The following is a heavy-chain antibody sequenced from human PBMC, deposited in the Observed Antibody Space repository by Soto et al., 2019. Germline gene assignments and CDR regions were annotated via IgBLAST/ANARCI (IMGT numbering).Heavy chain of an antibody. D-gene: IGHD2-2*01. J-gene: IGHJ4*02. CDR1: GFTFSNYG. Sequence: GGSLRLSCAASGFTFSNYGMTWVRQAPGKGLEWVSGMSRDGGVTDYTDSVKGRFTISRDISKNTLYLQMNSLRAEDTAVYYYAKDYCSSTSCPGDYWGQGTLVTVSS. CDR2: MSRDGGVT. V-gene: IGHV3-23*01. CDR3: AKDYCSSTSCPGDY.